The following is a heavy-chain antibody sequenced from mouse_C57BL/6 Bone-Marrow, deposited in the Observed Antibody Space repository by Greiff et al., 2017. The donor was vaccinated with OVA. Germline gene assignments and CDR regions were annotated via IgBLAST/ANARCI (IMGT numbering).Heavy chain of an antibody. D-gene: IGHD1-1*01. CDR2: IWTGGGT. J-gene: IGHJ4*01. CDR1: GFSLTSYA. CDR3: ARCDCYGCSCVVYALDY. Sequence: QVQLKESGPGLVPPSQSLSITCTVSGFSLTSYAISWVRQPPGTGLEWLGVIWTGGGTNYNSALKSRLRLSTDTSKSPVFLLMNSLHTVDTARYDCARCDCYGCSCVVYALDYWGQGTSVTVSS. V-gene: IGHV2-9-1*01.